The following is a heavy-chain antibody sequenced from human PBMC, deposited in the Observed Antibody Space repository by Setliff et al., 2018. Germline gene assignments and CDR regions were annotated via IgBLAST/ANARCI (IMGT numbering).Heavy chain of an antibody. D-gene: IGHD1-1*01. V-gene: IGHV3-30*02. J-gene: IGHJ4*02. CDR2: TRFDGGSQ. Sequence: GGSLRLSCAASGFAFSGYGMHWVRQAPGKGLEWVTFTRFDGGSQYYADSVKGRFTVSRDNPSNTLYLQMNSLRAEDTAVYYCARDGHNVYYFDYWGLGTLVTVSS. CDR3: ARDGHNVYYFDY. CDR1: GFAFSGYG.